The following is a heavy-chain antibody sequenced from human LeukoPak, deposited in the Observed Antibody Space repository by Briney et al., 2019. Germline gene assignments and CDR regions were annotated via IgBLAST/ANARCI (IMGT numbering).Heavy chain of an antibody. V-gene: IGHV1-2*06. Sequence: VASVKVSCTASGYTFTGYYMHWVRQAPGQGLEWMGRINPNSGGTNYAQKFQGRVTMTRDTSISTAYMELSRLRSDDTAVYYCAREVSSGWAPGGMDVWGQGTTVTVSS. D-gene: IGHD6-19*01. CDR3: AREVSSGWAPGGMDV. J-gene: IGHJ6*02. CDR1: GYTFTGYY. CDR2: INPNSGGT.